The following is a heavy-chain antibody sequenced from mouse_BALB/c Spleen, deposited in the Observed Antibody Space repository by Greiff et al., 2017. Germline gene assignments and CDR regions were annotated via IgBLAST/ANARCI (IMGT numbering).Heavy chain of an antibody. D-gene: IGHD1-2*01. CDR2: ISTYYGNT. V-gene: IGHV1-67*01. CDR3: EYGPFAY. CDR1: GFTFTDYA. Sequence: VQLQQSGPELVRPGVSVKISCTGSGFTFTDYAMHWVKQSHAKSLEWIGVISTYYGNTNYNQKIKGKVTMTGDKSSNTAYMELARLTSEDSAVYSCEYGPFAYWGQGTLVTVSA. J-gene: IGHJ3*01.